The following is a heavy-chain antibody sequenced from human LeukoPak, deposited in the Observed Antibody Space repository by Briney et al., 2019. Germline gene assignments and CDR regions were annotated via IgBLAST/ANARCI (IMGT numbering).Heavy chain of an antibody. J-gene: IGHJ4*02. Sequence: SVKVSCKASGGTFSSYAISWVRQAPGQGLEWMGRIIPIFGTANYAQKFQGRVTITTDESTSTAYMELSSLRSEDTAVYCCARIAHTAIPANDYWGQGTLVTVSS. CDR1: GGTFSSYA. D-gene: IGHD5-18*01. CDR2: IIPIFGTA. CDR3: ARIAHTAIPANDY. V-gene: IGHV1-69*05.